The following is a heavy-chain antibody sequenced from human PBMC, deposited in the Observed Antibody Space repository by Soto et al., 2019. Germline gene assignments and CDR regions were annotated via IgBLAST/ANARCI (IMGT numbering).Heavy chain of an antibody. Sequence: QVQLQQWGAGLLKPSETLSLTCAVYGGSFSGYYWSWIRQPPGKGLEWIGEINHSGSTNYNPSLKSRVTISVDTSKNQFSLKLSSVTAADTAVYYCARGLARGSGSYFPYYYYGMDVW. V-gene: IGHV4-34*01. D-gene: IGHD3-10*01. CDR1: GGSFSGYY. CDR3: ARGLARGSGSYFPYYYYGMDV. CDR2: INHSGST. J-gene: IGHJ6*01.